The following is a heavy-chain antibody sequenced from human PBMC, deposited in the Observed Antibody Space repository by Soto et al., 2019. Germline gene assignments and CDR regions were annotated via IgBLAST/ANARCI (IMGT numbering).Heavy chain of an antibody. Sequence: PSGTLSLTCTVSGGSISSYYWSWIRQPPGKGLEWIGYIYYSGSTNYNPSLKSRVTISVDTSKNQFSLKLSSVTAADTAVYYCARVVPAAIRGLRYYYYYMDVWGKGTTVTVSS. CDR2: IYYSGST. CDR3: ARVVPAAIRGLRYYYYYMDV. J-gene: IGHJ6*03. CDR1: GGSISSYY. V-gene: IGHV4-59*01. D-gene: IGHD2-2*01.